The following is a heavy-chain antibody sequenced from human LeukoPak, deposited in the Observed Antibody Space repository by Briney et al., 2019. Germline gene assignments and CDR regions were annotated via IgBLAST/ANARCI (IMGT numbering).Heavy chain of an antibody. CDR3: ARGYYYDSSGYYGY. V-gene: IGHV3-7*01. J-gene: IGHJ4*02. CDR2: IKQDGSEK. CDR1: GFTFSSYA. Sequence: GGSLRLSCAASGFTFSSYAMSWVLQAPGKGLEWVANIKQDGSEKYYVDSVKGRFTISRDNAKNSLYLQMNSLRAEDTAVYYCARGYYYDSSGYYGYWGQGTLVTVSS. D-gene: IGHD3-22*01.